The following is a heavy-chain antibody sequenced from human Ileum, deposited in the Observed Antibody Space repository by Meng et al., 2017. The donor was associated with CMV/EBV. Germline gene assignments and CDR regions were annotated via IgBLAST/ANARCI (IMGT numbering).Heavy chain of an antibody. CDR3: VRKEVVTMMNS. Sequence: SETLSLTCTVSGGSISSSNHYWAWIRQPPGKGLEWVGCFSYSRNTYFNPSLKSRVTLSVDTSKNHFSLKLTSVTAADTAVYYCVRKEVVTMMNSWGQGTLVTVSS. V-gene: IGHV4-39*07. J-gene: IGHJ4*02. CDR2: FSYSRNT. D-gene: IGHD2-15*01. CDR1: GGSISSSNHY.